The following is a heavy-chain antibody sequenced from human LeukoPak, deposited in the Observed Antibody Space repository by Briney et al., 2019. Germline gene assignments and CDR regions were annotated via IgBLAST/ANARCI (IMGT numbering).Heavy chain of an antibody. CDR1: GFMLSTYS. V-gene: IGHV3-21*01. J-gene: IGHJ4*02. D-gene: IGHD6-19*01. CDR3: ARGGIAVAGSDY. CDR2: ISSTSSYT. Sequence: GGALRLSCTASGFMLSTYSMNWVRQAPGKGVEWVSSISSTSSYTYYADSVKGRFTMYRDNPKNSLYLQMNSLRAEDTAVHYCARGGIAVAGSDYWGQGTLVTVCS.